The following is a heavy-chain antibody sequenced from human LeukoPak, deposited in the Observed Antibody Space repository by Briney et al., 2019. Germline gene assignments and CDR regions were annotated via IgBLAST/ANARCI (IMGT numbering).Heavy chain of an antibody. V-gene: IGHV4-30-4*02. Sequence: SETLSLTCSVSGGSISSGDYYWSWVRQPPGRGLEWIGYIYYSGTTYYSPSLKSRLTISVDTSKNQFSLKLSSVTAADTAVYYCARAVAAIDYWGQGTLVTVSS. CDR3: ARAVAAIDY. D-gene: IGHD6-25*01. CDR1: GGSISSGDYY. J-gene: IGHJ4*02. CDR2: IYYSGTT.